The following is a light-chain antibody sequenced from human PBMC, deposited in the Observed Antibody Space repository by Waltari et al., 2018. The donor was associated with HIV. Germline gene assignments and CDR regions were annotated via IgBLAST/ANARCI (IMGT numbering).Light chain of an antibody. CDR1: QSISVTY. CDR3: QRYGGSPPYS. V-gene: IGKV3-20*01. J-gene: IGKJ2*03. Sequence: VLTQSPGTLSLSPGESATLPCRASQSISVTYLAWYQQKLGQAPRLLIYGASRRATGIPDRFSGSGSETDFTLTISRLQPEDFAVYYCQRYGGSPPYSFGQGTMLEIK. CDR2: GAS.